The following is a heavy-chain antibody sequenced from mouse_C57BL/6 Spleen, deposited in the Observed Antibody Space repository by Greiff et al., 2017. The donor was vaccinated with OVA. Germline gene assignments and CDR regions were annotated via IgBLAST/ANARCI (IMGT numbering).Heavy chain of an antibody. J-gene: IGHJ3*01. D-gene: IGHD2-4*01. CDR2: ISSGGDYI. V-gene: IGHV5-9-1*02. CDR1: GFTFSSYA. CDR3: TREAYDYDVAY. Sequence: EVKLMESGEGLVKPGGSLKLSCAASGFTFSSYAMSWVRQTPEKRLEWVAYISSGGDYIYYADTVKGRFTISRDNAMNTLYLQMSSLKSEDTAMYYCTREAYDYDVAYWGQGTLVTVSA.